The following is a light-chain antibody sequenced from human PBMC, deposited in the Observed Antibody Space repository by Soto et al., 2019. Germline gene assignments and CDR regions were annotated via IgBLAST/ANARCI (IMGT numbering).Light chain of an antibody. CDR3: QRYGTSPT. J-gene: IGKJ1*01. CDR2: DAS. CDR1: QSVSTY. V-gene: IGKV3-11*01. Sequence: EIVLTQSPATLCLSPGERATLSCSASQSVSTYLAWYQQKPGQAPRLLIYDASNRATGIPARFSGSGSGTDFTLTISSLEPEDFAVYFCQRYGTSPTFGQGTKVDIK.